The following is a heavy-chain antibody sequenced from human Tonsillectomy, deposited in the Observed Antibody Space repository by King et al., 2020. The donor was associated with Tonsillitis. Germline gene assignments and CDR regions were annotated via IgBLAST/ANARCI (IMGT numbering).Heavy chain of an antibody. J-gene: IGHJ6*02. CDR3: ARDLRSDLYGMDV. CDR1: GFTFSSYA. D-gene: IGHD3-3*01. V-gene: IGHV3-30-3*01. CDR2: ISYDGSNK. Sequence: VQLVESGVGVVQPGRSLILSCAASGFTFSSYAMHWVRQAPGKGLEWGAVISYDGSNKNYADSVKGRFTISRDNSKNTLYLQMNSLRAEDTAVYYCARDLRSDLYGMDVWGQGTTVTVSS.